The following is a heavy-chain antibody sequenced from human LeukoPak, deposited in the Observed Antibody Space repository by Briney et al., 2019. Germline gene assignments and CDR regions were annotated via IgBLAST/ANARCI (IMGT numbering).Heavy chain of an antibody. CDR3: ARDRLIYTY. V-gene: IGHV3-23*01. Sequence: GGSLRLSCAASGFTFSRYAMSWFRQAPGKGLEWVSAITDSGDNTYYADSVKGRFTISRDNSKTALYLQMTSLRADETAVYYCARDRLIYTYWGQGPLVTVSS. J-gene: IGHJ4*02. D-gene: IGHD3/OR15-3a*01. CDR2: ITDSGDNT. CDR1: GFTFSRYA.